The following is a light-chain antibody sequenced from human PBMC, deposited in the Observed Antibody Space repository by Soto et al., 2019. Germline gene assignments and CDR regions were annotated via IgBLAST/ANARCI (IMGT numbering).Light chain of an antibody. CDR1: QSVSSN. CDR2: GAS. V-gene: IGKV3-15*01. J-gene: IGKJ4*01. CDR3: QQYNNLPPPLT. Sequence: EIVMTQSPATLSVSPGERATLSCRASQSVSSNLAWYQQKPGQAPRLLIYGASTRATGIPARFSGSGSGTEFTLTISILQSEDFAVYYCQQYNNLPPPLTFGGGTKVEIK.